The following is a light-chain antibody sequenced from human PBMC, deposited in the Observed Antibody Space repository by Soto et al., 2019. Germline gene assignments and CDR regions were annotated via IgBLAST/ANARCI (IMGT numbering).Light chain of an antibody. CDR3: ISYTSSSTSYV. J-gene: IGLJ1*01. CDR2: EVS. CDR1: SSDVGGYNY. V-gene: IGLV2-14*01. Sequence: QSLLAHPASLSGSPGQSITISCTGTSSDVGGYNYVAWYQQHPGKVPRLMIYEVSNRPSGVSNRFSGSKSGSTASLTISGLQAEDEADYYCISYTSSSTSYVFGTGTKVTVL.